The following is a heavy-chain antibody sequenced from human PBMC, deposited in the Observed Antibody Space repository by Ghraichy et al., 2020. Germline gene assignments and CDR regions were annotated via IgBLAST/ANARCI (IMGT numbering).Heavy chain of an antibody. Sequence: GSLRLSCTVSGDSIIRSTYYWGWIRQPPKKGLEWVVSIYYSGSPYYNPSLQSRVTVSVDTSKNQFSLKWTSVTAADTALYYCARLGGFDSSGFGDYWGQGTLVTASS. J-gene: IGHJ4*02. V-gene: IGHV4-39*01. D-gene: IGHD3-22*01. CDR2: IYYSGSP. CDR3: ARLGGFDSSGFGDY. CDR1: GDSIIRSTYY.